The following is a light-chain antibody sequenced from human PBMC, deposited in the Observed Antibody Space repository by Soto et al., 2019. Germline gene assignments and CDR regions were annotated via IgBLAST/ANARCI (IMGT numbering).Light chain of an antibody. J-gene: IGKJ4*01. CDR2: AAA. CDR1: QSITTY. V-gene: IGKV1-39*01. Sequence: DIQMPQSPSSLSASVGDRVTITCRASQSITTYLNWYQQTSGEAPKLLIYAAARLQTGVPSRFSGSGSGTDFTLTINSLQREDFATYYCQQTYNTPLTFGGGTKVDI. CDR3: QQTYNTPLT.